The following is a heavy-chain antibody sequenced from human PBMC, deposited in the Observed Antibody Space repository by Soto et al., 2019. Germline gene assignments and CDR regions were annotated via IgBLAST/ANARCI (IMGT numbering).Heavy chain of an antibody. D-gene: IGHD1-26*01. CDR1: GGTFSSYA. J-gene: IGHJ4*02. CDR3: ARAGVGATRPFDY. CDR2: IIPIFGTA. Sequence: SVKVSCKASGGTFSSYAISWVRQAPGQGLEWMGGIIPIFGTANYAQKFQGRVTITADESTSTAYMELSSLRSEETAVYYCARAGVGATRPFDYWGQGTLVTVSS. V-gene: IGHV1-69*13.